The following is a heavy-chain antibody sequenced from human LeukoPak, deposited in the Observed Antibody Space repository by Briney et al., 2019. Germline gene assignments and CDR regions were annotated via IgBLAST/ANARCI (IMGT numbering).Heavy chain of an antibody. Sequence: GGSLRLSCAASGFIFSSYEMNWVRQAPGKGLEWVSYISSGGSLIYYADSVKGRFTISRDDARNSLYLQMNSLRAEDTAVYYCARDIEGAIAYYYYYMDVWGKGTTVTVSS. CDR3: ARDIEGAIAYYYYYMDV. CDR2: ISSGGSLI. V-gene: IGHV3-48*03. J-gene: IGHJ6*03. CDR1: GFIFSSYE. D-gene: IGHD1-26*01.